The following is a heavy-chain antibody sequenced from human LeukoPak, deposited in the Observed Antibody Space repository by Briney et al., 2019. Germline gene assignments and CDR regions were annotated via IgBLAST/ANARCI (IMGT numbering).Heavy chain of an antibody. CDR3: AKGRGITIFGVVIH. D-gene: IGHD3-3*01. CDR2: ISWNSGST. Sequence: GGSLRLSCAASGFTFDDYAMHWVRQAPGKGLEWVSGISWNSGSTGYADSVKGRFTISRDNAKNSLYLQMNSLRAEDMALYYCAKGRGITIFGVVIHWGQGTLVTVSS. V-gene: IGHV3-9*03. J-gene: IGHJ4*02. CDR1: GFTFDDYA.